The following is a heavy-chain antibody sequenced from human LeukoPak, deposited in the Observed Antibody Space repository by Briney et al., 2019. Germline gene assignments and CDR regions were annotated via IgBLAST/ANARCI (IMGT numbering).Heavy chain of an antibody. Sequence: PGGSLRLSCEASGFIVSSYWMHWVRQAPGKGLVWVSRIDDDGSTTAYADSVKGRFIISRDDAKDTVYLQMNSLRAAATAMYYCTTARGLVNNQYYFDYWGQGTLVTVSS. CDR3: TTARGLVNNQYYFDY. V-gene: IGHV3-74*01. D-gene: IGHD3/OR15-3a*01. CDR1: GFIVSSYW. J-gene: IGHJ4*02. CDR2: IDDDGSTT.